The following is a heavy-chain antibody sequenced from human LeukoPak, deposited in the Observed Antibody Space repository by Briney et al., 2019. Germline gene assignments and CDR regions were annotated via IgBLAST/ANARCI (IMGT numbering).Heavy chain of an antibody. D-gene: IGHD3-9*01. V-gene: IGHV3-21*01. CDR3: ARDGGGPDYDILTGADY. J-gene: IGHJ4*02. CDR2: ISSSSSYI. CDR1: GFTFSGYS. Sequence: GGSLRLSCATSGFTFSGYSMNWVRQAPGKGLEWVSSISSSSSYIYYADSVKGRFTISRDNAKNSLYLQMNSLRAEDTAVYCCARDGGGPDYDILTGADYWGQGTLVTVSS.